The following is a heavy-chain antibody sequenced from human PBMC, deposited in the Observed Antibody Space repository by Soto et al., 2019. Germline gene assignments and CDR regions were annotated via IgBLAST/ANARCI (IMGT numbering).Heavy chain of an antibody. J-gene: IGHJ6*02. V-gene: IGHV3-30*18. CDR1: GFIFSSYG. CDR3: AKDGGGGSCSGGTCYPIDYYYFGMDV. CDR2: ISYDGSNK. Sequence: GGSLRLSCAASGFIFSSYGMHWVRQAPGKGLEWVSVISYDGSNKYYADSVKGRLTISRDNSKNTLYLQMNSLRAEDTAVYYCAKDGGGGSCSGGTCYPIDYYYFGMDVWGQGTTGTVSS. D-gene: IGHD2-15*01.